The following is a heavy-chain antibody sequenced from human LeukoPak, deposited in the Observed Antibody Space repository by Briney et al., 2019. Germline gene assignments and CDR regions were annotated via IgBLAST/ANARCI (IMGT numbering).Heavy chain of an antibody. CDR2: IYYSET. CDR3: ARTQGWGTVRTGYYYGMDV. D-gene: IGHD4-11*01. Sequence: SSETLSLTCTASGGSISGSYWSWIRQPPGKGLEWIGYIYYSETYYNPSLKSRVTISLDTSKNQFSLNLRFVTAADTAVYFCARTQGWGTVRTGYYYGMDVWGQGTTVTVSS. V-gene: IGHV4-59*08. CDR1: GGSISGSY. J-gene: IGHJ6*02.